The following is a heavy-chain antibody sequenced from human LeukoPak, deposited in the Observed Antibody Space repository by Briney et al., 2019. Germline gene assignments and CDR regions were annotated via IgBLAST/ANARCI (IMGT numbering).Heavy chain of an antibody. V-gene: IGHV1-8*03. J-gene: IGHJ4*02. CDR1: GYTFTSYD. CDR2: MNPNSGNT. Sequence: GASVKVSCKASGYTFTSYDINWVRQATGQGLEWMGWMNPNSGNTGYAQKFQGRVTTTRNTSISTAYMELSSLRSEDAAVYYCARGSTYYDFWSGYYTGNYFDYWGQGTLVTVSS. CDR3: ARGSTYYDFWSGYYTGNYFDY. D-gene: IGHD3-3*01.